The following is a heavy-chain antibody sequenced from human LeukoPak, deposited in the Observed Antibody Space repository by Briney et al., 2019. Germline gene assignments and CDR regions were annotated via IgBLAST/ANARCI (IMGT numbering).Heavy chain of an antibody. J-gene: IGHJ4*02. V-gene: IGHV1-18*01. CDR1: GYTFTSYG. CDR3: ATANNPRYCSSTSCSRGVDY. CDR2: ISAYNGNT. D-gene: IGHD2-2*01. Sequence: ASVKVSCKASGYTFTSYGISWVRQAPGQGLEWMGWISAYNGNTNYAQKLQGRVTMTTDTSTSTAYMELRSLRSEDTAVYYCATANNPRYCSSTSCSRGVDYWGQGTLVTVSS.